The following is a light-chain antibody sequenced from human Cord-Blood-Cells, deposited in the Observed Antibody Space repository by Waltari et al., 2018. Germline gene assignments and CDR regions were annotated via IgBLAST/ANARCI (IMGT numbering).Light chain of an antibody. CDR3: QQANSFPYS. V-gene: IGKV1-12*01. J-gene: IGKJ2*03. CDR1: QGIRSW. Sequence: DIQRTQTPSSVSASVGDRVNSTCRASQGIRSWLAWYQQKPGKAPKLLIYAASSLQSGVPSRFSGSGSGTDFTLTISSLQPEDFATYYCQQANSFPYSFGQGTKLEIK. CDR2: AAS.